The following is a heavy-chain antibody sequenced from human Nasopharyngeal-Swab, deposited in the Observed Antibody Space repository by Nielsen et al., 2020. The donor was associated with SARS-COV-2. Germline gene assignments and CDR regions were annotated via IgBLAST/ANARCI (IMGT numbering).Heavy chain of an antibody. Sequence: WIRQPPGKGLEWVSGISGGVDSTYYADSVKGRFTISRDNSKNTLCLLMNSLRVEDTAVYYCAKAMGSVYDTSGHYNAFDIWGQGTTVTVSS. V-gene: IGHV3-23*01. J-gene: IGHJ3*02. D-gene: IGHD3-22*01. CDR3: AKAMGSVYDTSGHYNAFDI. CDR2: ISGGVDST.